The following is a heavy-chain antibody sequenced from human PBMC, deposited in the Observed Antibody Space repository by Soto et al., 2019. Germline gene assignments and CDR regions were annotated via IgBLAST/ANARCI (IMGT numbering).Heavy chain of an antibody. CDR1: GYTFTSYD. CDR2: MNPNSGNT. Sequence: ASVKVSCKASGYTFTSYDINWVRQATGQGLEWMGWMNPNSGNTGYAQKFQGRVTMTRNTSISTAYMELGSLRSEDTAVYYCARGRRYCSGGSCSAYYYYYMDVWGKGTTVTVSS. D-gene: IGHD2-15*01. CDR3: ARGRRYCSGGSCSAYYYYYMDV. J-gene: IGHJ6*03. V-gene: IGHV1-8*01.